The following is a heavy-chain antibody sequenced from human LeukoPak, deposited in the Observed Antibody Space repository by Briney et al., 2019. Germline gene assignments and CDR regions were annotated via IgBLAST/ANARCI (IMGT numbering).Heavy chain of an antibody. J-gene: IGHJ4*02. D-gene: IGHD2/OR15-2a*01. CDR3: IWMNTMNMLGF. CDR2: IFYSGNT. V-gene: IGHV4-59*12. Sequence: SETLSLTCAVSGSSISTSYWSWIRQPPGKGLEWIGNIFYSGNTNYSPSLKSRITMSLDTSNNLLSLRLSSVTAADTAVYYCIWMNTMNMLGFWGQGTLVTVSS. CDR1: GSSISTSY.